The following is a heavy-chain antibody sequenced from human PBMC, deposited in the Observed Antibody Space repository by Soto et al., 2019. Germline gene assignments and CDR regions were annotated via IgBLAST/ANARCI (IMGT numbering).Heavy chain of an antibody. J-gene: IGHJ4*02. CDR1: GFTFSSYS. Sequence: GGSLRLSCAASGFTFSSYSMNWVRQAPGKGLEWVSYISSSSSTIYYADSVKGRFTISRDNAKNSLYLQMNNLRAEDTAVYYCARVAKAYYFDYWGQGTLVTVSS. D-gene: IGHD2-21*01. V-gene: IGHV3-48*04. CDR3: ARVAKAYYFDY. CDR2: ISSSSSTI.